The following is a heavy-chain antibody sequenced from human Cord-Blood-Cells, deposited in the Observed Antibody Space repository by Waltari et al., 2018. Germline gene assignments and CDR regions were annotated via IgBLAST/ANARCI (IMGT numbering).Heavy chain of an antibody. Sequence: QVTLQESGPVLVKPTEPLTLTCTVPGFSLSNARMGVSWIRQPPGKALEWLAHIFSNDEKSYSTSLKSRLTISKDTSKSQVVLTMTNMDPVDTATYYCARIDCSGGSCYLNWFDPWGQGTLVTVSS. CDR3: ARIDCSGGSCYLNWFDP. J-gene: IGHJ5*02. V-gene: IGHV2-26*01. CDR2: IFSNDEK. D-gene: IGHD2-15*01. CDR1: GFSLSNARMG.